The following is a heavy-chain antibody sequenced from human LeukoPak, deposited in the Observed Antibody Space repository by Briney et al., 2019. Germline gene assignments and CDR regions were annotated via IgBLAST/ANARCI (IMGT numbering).Heavy chain of an antibody. Sequence: SQTLSLTCTVSGGSISSGGYYWSWIRQHPGKGLEWIGYIYYSGSTYYNPSLKSRVTLSVDTSKNQFSLKLSSVTAADTAVYYCASSRWRWGYFDYWGQGTLVTVSS. V-gene: IGHV4-31*03. J-gene: IGHJ4*02. CDR3: ASSRWRWGYFDY. D-gene: IGHD3-16*01. CDR1: GGSISSGGYY. CDR2: IYYSGST.